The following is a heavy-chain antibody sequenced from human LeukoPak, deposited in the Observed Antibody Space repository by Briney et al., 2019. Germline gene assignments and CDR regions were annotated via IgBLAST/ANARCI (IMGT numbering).Heavy chain of an antibody. J-gene: IGHJ4*02. CDR3: ARDGPTYYYDSSGFS. CDR2: ISYDGSNK. V-gene: IGHV3-30-3*01. Sequence: GGSLRLSCAASGFTYSSYAMHWVRQAPGKGLEWVAVISYDGSNKYYAGSVKGRFTISRDNSKNTLYLQMNSLRAEDTAVYYCARDGPTYYYDSSGFSWGQGTLVTVSS. CDR1: GFTYSSYA. D-gene: IGHD3-22*01.